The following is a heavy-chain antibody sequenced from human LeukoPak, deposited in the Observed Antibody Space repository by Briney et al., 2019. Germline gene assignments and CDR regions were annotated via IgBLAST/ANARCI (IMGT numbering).Heavy chain of an antibody. D-gene: IGHD3-22*01. V-gene: IGHV4-59*08. CDR1: GGSISSYY. J-gene: IGHJ5*02. CDR3: ARRRFSYYYDSSGYYYDH. Sequence: SETLSLTCTVSGGSISSYYWSWIRQPPGKGLEWIGYIYYSGSTNYNPSLKSRVTISVDTSKNQFSLKLSSVTAADTAVYYCARRRFSYYYDSSGYYYDHWGQGTLVTVPS. CDR2: IYYSGST.